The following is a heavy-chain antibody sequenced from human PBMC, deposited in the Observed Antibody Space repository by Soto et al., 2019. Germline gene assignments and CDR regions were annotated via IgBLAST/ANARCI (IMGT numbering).Heavy chain of an antibody. V-gene: IGHV3-21*01. CDR3: ARDQAHYGSGSYYSEMDV. D-gene: IGHD3-10*01. J-gene: IGHJ6*02. Sequence: GGSLRLSCAASGFTFSSYSMNWVRQAPGKGLEWVSSISSSSSYIYYADSVKGRFTISRDNAKNSLYLQMNSLRAEDTAVYYCARDQAHYGSGSYYSEMDVWGQGTTVTVSS. CDR1: GFTFSSYS. CDR2: ISSSSSYI.